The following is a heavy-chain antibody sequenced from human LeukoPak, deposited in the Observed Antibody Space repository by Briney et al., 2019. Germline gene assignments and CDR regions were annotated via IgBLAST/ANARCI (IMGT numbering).Heavy chain of an antibody. J-gene: IGHJ4*02. Sequence: SETLSLTCTVSGGSISSYYWSWIRQPPGKGLEWIGYIYYSGSTNYNPSLKSRVTISIDTSKNQFSLKLSSVTAADTAVYYCARHLRAYYDSSGYYDYWGQGTLVTVSS. D-gene: IGHD3-22*01. CDR1: GGSISSYY. CDR3: ARHLRAYYDSSGYYDY. V-gene: IGHV4-59*08. CDR2: IYYSGST.